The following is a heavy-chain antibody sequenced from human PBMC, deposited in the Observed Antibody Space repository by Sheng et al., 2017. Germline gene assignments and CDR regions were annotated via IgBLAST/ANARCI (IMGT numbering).Heavy chain of an antibody. D-gene: IGHD3-10*01. CDR3: AKGLRGSSFGSGAADI. CDR2: IYDGGYGT. V-gene: IGHV3-23*05. Sequence: EVQLLESGGGLVQPGGSLTLSCVASGFTFSNYAMNWVRQAPGKGLEWVSTIYDGGYGTFYADSVRGRFTISRDNSKNTLYLQMNSLRVEDTAVYSCAKGLRGSSFGSGAADIWGQGTMVTVSS. J-gene: IGHJ3*02. CDR1: GFTFSNYA.